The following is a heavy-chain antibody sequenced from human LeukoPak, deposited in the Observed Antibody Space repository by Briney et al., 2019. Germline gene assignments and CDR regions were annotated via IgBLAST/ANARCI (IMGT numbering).Heavy chain of an antibody. J-gene: IGHJ6*03. V-gene: IGHV3-23*01. Sequence: GGSLRLSCAASGFTFSSYAMSWVRQAPGKGLEWVSAISGSGGSTYYADSVKGRFTISRDNSKNTLYLQMNSLRAEDTAVYYCAKLDYSGTTDQYYYYMDVWGKGTTVTVSS. CDR2: ISGSGGST. D-gene: IGHD4-11*01. CDR1: GFTFSSYA. CDR3: AKLDYSGTTDQYYYYMDV.